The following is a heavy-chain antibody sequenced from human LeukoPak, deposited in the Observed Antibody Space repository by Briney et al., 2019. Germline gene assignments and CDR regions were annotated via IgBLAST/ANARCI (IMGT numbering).Heavy chain of an antibody. CDR1: GFTFSSYW. Sequence: GGSLRLSCAASGFTFSSYWMHWVRQSPGKGLVWVSRINSYGSSTSYADSVKGRFTISRDNAKNTLYLQMNSLRAEDTAMYYCARARNGSLDYWGQGTLVTVSS. J-gene: IGHJ4*02. CDR3: ARARNGSLDY. V-gene: IGHV3-74*01. CDR2: INSYGSST. D-gene: IGHD6-19*01.